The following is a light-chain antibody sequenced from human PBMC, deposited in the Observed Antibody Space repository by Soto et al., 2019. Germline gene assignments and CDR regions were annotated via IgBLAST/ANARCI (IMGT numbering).Light chain of an antibody. V-gene: IGKV3-15*01. CDR2: GAS. Sequence: EIVMTQSPATLSVSPGERATLSCRASQSVSSNLAWYQQKPGQAPRLLIYGASTSATGIPARLSGSGSGTEFTLTISSVQSEDFAVYYCQQHDKWPFTFGQGNKLDIK. CDR1: QSVSSN. CDR3: QQHDKWPFT. J-gene: IGKJ2*01.